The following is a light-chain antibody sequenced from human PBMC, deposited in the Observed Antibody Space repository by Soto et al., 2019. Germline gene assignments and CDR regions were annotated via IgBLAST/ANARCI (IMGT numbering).Light chain of an antibody. CDR3: QEYNDWPRT. J-gene: IGKJ1*01. CDR1: QSVSSN. Sequence: EIVMTQSPATLSVSPGERATLSCRASQSVSSNLAWYQRTPGQAPRLLIYGATTRATGVAARFSGSGSGTEFTLTISSLQSEEFAVYYWQEYNDWPRTFGQGTKVESK. CDR2: GAT. V-gene: IGKV3-15*01.